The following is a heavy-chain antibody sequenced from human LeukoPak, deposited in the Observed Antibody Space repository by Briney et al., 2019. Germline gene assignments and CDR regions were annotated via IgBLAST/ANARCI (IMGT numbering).Heavy chain of an antibody. J-gene: IGHJ4*02. CDR2: SNGDGSST. CDR1: GFTFSSYW. D-gene: IGHD2-15*01. V-gene: IGHV3-74*01. CDR3: ARAGYCSGGNCYSSYYDH. Sequence: TGGSLRLSCAASGFTFSSYWMHWVRQAPGKGLLWVSRSNGDGSSTAYADSVKGRFTISRDNAKNTLYLQMNSLRAEDAALYYCARAGYCSGGNCYSSYYDHWGQGTLVTVSS.